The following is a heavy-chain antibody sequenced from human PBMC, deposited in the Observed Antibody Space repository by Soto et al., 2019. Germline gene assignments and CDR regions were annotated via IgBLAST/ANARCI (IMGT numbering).Heavy chain of an antibody. J-gene: IGHJ5*01. CDR1: GGSFSGSL. V-gene: IGHV4-34*01. CDR3: DSALAPTIFGTVPTPVWFES. Sequence: SEPLSLTCAVYGGSFSGSLWWWLRQPPGKGLGWLAEANDRGSPKYKPPLRGRITISLDTSKKKFSLRLSFVTSADTAVYYCDSALAPTIFGTVPTPVWFESWGQATL. CDR2: ANDRGSP. D-gene: IGHD3-3*01.